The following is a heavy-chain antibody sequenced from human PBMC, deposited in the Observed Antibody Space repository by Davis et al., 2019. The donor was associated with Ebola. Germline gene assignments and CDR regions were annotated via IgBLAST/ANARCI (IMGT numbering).Heavy chain of an antibody. CDR2: IVVGSGNT. CDR3: AADHYSSSWYGYYYGMDV. Sequence: SVKVSCKASGFTFTSSAVQWVRQARGQRLEWIGWIVVGSGNTNYAQKFQERVTITRDMSTSTAYMELSSLRSEDTAVYYCAADHYSSSWYGYYYGMDVWGKGTTVTASS. J-gene: IGHJ6*04. D-gene: IGHD6-13*01. V-gene: IGHV1-58*01. CDR1: GFTFTSSA.